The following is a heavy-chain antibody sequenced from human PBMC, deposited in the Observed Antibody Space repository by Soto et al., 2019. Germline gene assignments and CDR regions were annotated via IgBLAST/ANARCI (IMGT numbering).Heavy chain of an antibody. D-gene: IGHD6-13*01. CDR3: ARDKFPRGQRGIAAAGTGSIWWFDP. J-gene: IGHJ5*02. CDR2: INPSGGST. CDR1: GYTFTSYY. V-gene: IGHV1-46*01. Sequence: QVQLVQSGAEVKKPGASVKVSCKASGYTFTSYYMHWVRQAPGQGLEWMGIINPSGGSTSYAQKFQGRVTMTRDTSTSTVYMELSSLRSEDTAVYYCARDKFPRGQRGIAAAGTGSIWWFDPWGQGTLVTVSS.